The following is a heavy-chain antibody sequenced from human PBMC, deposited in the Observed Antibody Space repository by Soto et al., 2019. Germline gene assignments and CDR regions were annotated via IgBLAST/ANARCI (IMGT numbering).Heavy chain of an antibody. D-gene: IGHD3-22*01. CDR1: GLTFSNAW. Sequence: EVQLVESGGDLVKPGGSLRLSCAASGLTFSNAWMNWVRQAPGKGLEWVGRIKSKADGGTTDYAASVKGRFTISIDDSKNTVYLQMNSLKTEDTAVYYCTSSSSGYRRIDYWGQGTLVTVSS. CDR2: IKSKADGGTT. V-gene: IGHV3-15*07. CDR3: TSSSSGYRRIDY. J-gene: IGHJ4*01.